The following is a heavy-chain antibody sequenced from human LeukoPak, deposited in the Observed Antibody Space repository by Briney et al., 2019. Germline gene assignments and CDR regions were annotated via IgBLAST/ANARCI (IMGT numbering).Heavy chain of an antibody. D-gene: IGHD6-13*01. CDR1: GGSFSGYY. Sequence: SETLSLTCAVYGGSFSGYYWSWIRQPPGKGLEWIGEINHSGSTNYNPSLKSRVTISVDTSKNQFSLRLSSVTAADTAVYYCARTAAAGYFDYWGQGTLVTVSS. V-gene: IGHV4-34*01. J-gene: IGHJ4*02. CDR2: INHSGST. CDR3: ARTAAAGYFDY.